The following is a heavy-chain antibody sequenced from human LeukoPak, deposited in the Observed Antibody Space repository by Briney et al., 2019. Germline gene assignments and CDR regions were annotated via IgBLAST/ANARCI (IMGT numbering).Heavy chain of an antibody. CDR1: GGSISSYY. Sequence: SETLSLTCTVSGGSISSYYWSWIRQPPGKGLEWIGYIYYSGSTNYNPSLKSRVTISVGTSKNQFSLKLCSVTAADTAVYHCACSLWSGYPFDYWGQGTLVTVSS. J-gene: IGHJ4*02. D-gene: IGHD3-3*01. CDR2: IYYSGST. V-gene: IGHV4-59*01. CDR3: ACSLWSGYPFDY.